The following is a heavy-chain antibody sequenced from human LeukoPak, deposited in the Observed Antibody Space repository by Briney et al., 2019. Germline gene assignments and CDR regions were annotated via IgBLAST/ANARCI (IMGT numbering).Heavy chain of an antibody. CDR3: ARGPQIVILTGYYTNWFDP. D-gene: IGHD3-9*01. J-gene: IGHJ5*02. V-gene: IGHV1-18*01. Sequence: VASVKVSCKASGYTFTSYGISWVRQAPGQGLEWMGWISAYNGNTNYAQKLQGRVTMTTDTSTSTAYMELRSLRSDDTAVYYCARGPQIVILTGYYTNWFDPWGQGTLVTVSS. CDR1: GYTFTSYG. CDR2: ISAYNGNT.